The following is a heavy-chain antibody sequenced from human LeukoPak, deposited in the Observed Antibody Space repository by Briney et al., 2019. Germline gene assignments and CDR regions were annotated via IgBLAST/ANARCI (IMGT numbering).Heavy chain of an antibody. CDR3: VREDTPATANY. D-gene: IGHD2-21*02. CDR1: GFNFANHS. Sequence: EPGGSLRLSCAASGFNFANHSISWVRQTPGKGREWVSSIRVGGDITYYADSGTGRFTLPRDNSKDTLFLQVHSLSPGDTAVYYCVREDTPATANYWGQGNLVTISS. V-gene: IGHV3-23*01. J-gene: IGHJ4*02. CDR2: IRVGGDIT.